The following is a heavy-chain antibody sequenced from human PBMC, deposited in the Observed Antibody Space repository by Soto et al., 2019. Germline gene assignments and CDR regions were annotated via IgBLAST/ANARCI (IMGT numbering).Heavy chain of an antibody. J-gene: IGHJ3*02. CDR3: ARDRCSGGSCYRTYAFDM. Sequence: EAQLVASGGGLGKPGGSLRVSCAASGFNLSIYTMNWVRQAPGKGLEWVSSISGNNVYVYYADSVKGRFSISRDNAKNSLTLQMNSLRAEDTALYYCARDRCSGGSCYRTYAFDMWGQGTLVTVS. D-gene: IGHD2-15*01. CDR2: ISGNNVYV. V-gene: IGHV3-21*01. CDR1: GFNLSIYT.